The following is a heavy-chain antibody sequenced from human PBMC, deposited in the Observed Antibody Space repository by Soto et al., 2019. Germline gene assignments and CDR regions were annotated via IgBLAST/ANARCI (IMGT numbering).Heavy chain of an antibody. CDR1: GGSISSSNW. D-gene: IGHD3-10*01. Sequence: QVQLQESGPGLVKPSGTLSLTCAVSGGSISSSNWWSWVRQPPGKGLEWIGEIYHSGNTNYNPSLKSRVTMAVDKSRNQLSLKLSSVTAADTGVYYCARRWGEGRVDYWGQGTLVTVSS. V-gene: IGHV4-4*02. J-gene: IGHJ4*02. CDR3: ARRWGEGRVDY. CDR2: IYHSGNT.